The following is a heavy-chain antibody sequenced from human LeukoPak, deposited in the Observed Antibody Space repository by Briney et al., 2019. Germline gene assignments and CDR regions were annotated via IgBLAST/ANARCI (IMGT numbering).Heavy chain of an antibody. D-gene: IGHD3-3*01. V-gene: IGHV1-2*02. Sequence: GASVKVSCKASGYTSTGFYMYWVRQAPGQGLEWMGWINPNSGGTNYAQKFQGRVTMTRDTSISTAYMELSRLRSDDTAVYYCARDHGDYDFWSGYPRGNYWGQGTLVTVSS. CDR3: ARDHGDYDFWSGYPRGNY. CDR1: GYTSTGFY. CDR2: INPNSGGT. J-gene: IGHJ4*02.